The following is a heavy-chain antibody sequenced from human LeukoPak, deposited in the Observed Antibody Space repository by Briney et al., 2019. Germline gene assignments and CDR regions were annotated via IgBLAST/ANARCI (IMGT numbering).Heavy chain of an antibody. V-gene: IGHV7-4-1*02. J-gene: IGHJ6*03. D-gene: IGHD2-15*01. CDR1: GYTFTSYA. CDR3: AGVLRVVPDFIDV. Sequence: ASVKVSCKASGYTFTSYAMNWVRQAPGQGLEWMGWINTNTGNPTYAQGFAGRFVFSLDTSVSTAYLQLISLKAEDTAVYYCAGVLRVVPDFIDVWGKETTVTVSS. CDR2: INTNTGNP.